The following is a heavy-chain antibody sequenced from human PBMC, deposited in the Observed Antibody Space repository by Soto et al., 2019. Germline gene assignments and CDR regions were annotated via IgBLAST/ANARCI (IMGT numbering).Heavy chain of an antibody. J-gene: IGHJ6*02. D-gene: IGHD3-22*01. CDR3: ARDTPGTYYYDSSGYYGMDV. CDR1: GGSISSYY. CDR2: IYTSGST. V-gene: IGHV4-4*07. Sequence: LSLTCTVSGGSISSYYWSWIRQPAGKGLEWIGRIYTSGSTNYNPSLKSRVTMSVDTSKNQFSLKLSSVTAADTAVYYCARDTPGTYYYDSSGYYGMDVWGQGTTVTVSS.